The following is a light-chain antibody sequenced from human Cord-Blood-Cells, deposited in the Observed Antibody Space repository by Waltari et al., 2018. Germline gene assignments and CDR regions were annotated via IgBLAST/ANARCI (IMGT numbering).Light chain of an antibody. CDR2: KAY. V-gene: IGKV1-5*03. J-gene: IGKJ2*01. CDR3: QQYNSYPYT. Sequence: DIQMTQSTSNLSASVVDRVTITCRASTHISSWLTWYQRKPGKAPKLLIYKAYSLESGVPSRFSGSGSGTEFTLTISSLQPDDFATYYCQQYNSYPYTFGQGTKLEIK. CDR1: THISSW.